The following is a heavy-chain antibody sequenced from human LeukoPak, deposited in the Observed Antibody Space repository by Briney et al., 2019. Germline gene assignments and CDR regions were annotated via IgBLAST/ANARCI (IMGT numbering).Heavy chain of an antibody. CDR1: GFTFSSYG. D-gene: IGHD2-2*01. CDR3: AKEGDCSSTSCYYRGEHYFDY. Sequence: PGGSLRLSCAASGFTFSSYGMHWVRQAPGKGLEWVAFIRYDGSNKYYADSVKGRFTISRDNSKNTLYLQMNSLRAEDTAVYYCAKEGDCSSTSCYYRGEHYFDYWGQGTLVTVSS. CDR2: IRYDGSNK. V-gene: IGHV3-30*02. J-gene: IGHJ4*02.